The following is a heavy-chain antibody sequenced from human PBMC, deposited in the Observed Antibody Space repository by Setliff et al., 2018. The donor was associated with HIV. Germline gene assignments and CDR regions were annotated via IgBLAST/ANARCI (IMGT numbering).Heavy chain of an antibody. CDR1: GDPISGYY. V-gene: IGHV4-4*07. J-gene: IGHJ6*02. D-gene: IGHD3-10*01. CDR3: ARARYIVIRGDAGMDV. CDR2: IYSSGST. Sequence: SETLSLTCTVSGDPISGYYWSWVRQPAAKGLEWIGRIYSSGSTIYNPSLKSRVTMSVDTSKTQFSLNLNSVTAADAAIYYCARARYIVIRGDAGMDVWGPGTTVTVSS.